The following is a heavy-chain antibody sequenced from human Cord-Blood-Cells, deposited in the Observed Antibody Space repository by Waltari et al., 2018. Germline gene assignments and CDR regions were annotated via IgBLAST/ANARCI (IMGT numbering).Heavy chain of an antibody. J-gene: IGHJ4*02. CDR2: IKSKTDGGTT. D-gene: IGHD6-19*01. V-gene: IGHV3-15*01. Sequence: EVQLVESGGGLVKPGGSLRLSCAASGFTFSNAWMSWVRQAPGKGLEWVARIKSKTDGGTTDYAAPVKGRFTISRDDSKNTLYLQMNSLKTEDTAVYYCTTGTSGWYDYWGQGTLVTVSS. CDR1: GFTFSNAW. CDR3: TTGTSGWYDY.